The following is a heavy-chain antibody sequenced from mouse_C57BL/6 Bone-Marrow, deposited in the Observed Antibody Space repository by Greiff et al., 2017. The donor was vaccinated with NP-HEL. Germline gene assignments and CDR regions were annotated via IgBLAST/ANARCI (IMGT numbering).Heavy chain of an antibody. CDR3: ARHEIYQQERGFAY. J-gene: IGHJ3*01. Sequence: VKLMESGAELVKPGASVKLSCKASGYTFTEYTIHWVKQRSGQGLEWIGWFYPGSGSIKYNEKFKDKATLTADKSSSTVYMALSRLTSEDSAVYFCARHEIYQQERGFAYWGQGTLVTVSA. CDR1: GYTFTEYT. D-gene: IGHD2-3*01. CDR2: FYPGSGSI. V-gene: IGHV1-62-2*01.